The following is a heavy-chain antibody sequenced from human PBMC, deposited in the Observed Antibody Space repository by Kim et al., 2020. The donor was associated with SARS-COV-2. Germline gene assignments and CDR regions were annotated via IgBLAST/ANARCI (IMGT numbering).Heavy chain of an antibody. Sequence: AYSVKGRFTISRDNSKNTLYLQMNSLRAEDTAVYYCAKERYSSSWYWFDPWGQGTLVTVSS. CDR3: AKERYSSSWYWFDP. V-gene: IGHV3-30*02. J-gene: IGHJ5*02. D-gene: IGHD6-13*01.